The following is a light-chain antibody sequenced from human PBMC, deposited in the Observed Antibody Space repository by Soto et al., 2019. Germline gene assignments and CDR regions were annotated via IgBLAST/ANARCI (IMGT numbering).Light chain of an antibody. CDR1: QSVGSS. Sequence: EIVLTQSPATLSLSPGERATLSCRASQSVGSSLAWYQQKPGQAPRLLIYDASNRATGIPARFSGSGSGTDFTLTISSLEPEDFAVYSCQQRYNWPPLTFGGGTRVEIK. CDR2: DAS. J-gene: IGKJ4*01. V-gene: IGKV3-11*01. CDR3: QQRYNWPPLT.